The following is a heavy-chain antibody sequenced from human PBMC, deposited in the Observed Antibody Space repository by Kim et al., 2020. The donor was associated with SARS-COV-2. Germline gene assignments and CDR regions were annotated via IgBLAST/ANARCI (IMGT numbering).Heavy chain of an antibody. V-gene: IGHV4-59*13. J-gene: IGHJ1*01. D-gene: IGHD1-26*01. Sequence: SETLSLTCTVSGGSISSYYWSWIRQPPGKGLEWIGYIYYSGSTNYKPSLKSRVTISVDTSKNQFSLKLSSVTAADTAVYYCARVGMDSEFQHWGQGTLVTVSS. CDR2: IYYSGST. CDR3: ARVGMDSEFQH. CDR1: GGSISSYY.